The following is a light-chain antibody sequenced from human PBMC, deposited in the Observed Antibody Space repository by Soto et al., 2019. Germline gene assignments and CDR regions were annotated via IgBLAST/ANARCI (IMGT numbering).Light chain of an antibody. CDR2: DVT. Sequence: QSVLTQPPSASGSPGQSVTISCTGTSSDVGGYNYVSWYQQHPGKAPKLMIYDVTKRPSGVPDRFSGSKSGNTASLTVSGLQVEDEADYYCSSYAGSNNFVVFGGGTKVTVL. CDR3: SSYAGSNNFVV. J-gene: IGLJ2*01. CDR1: SSDVGGYNY. V-gene: IGLV2-8*01.